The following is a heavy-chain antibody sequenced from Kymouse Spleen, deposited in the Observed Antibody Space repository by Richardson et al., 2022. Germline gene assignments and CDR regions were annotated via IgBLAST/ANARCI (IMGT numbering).Heavy chain of an antibody. D-gene: IGHD3-10*01. CDR3: AKDRYYGSGSYYNTYYGMDV. CDR1: GFTFSSYG. Sequence: QVQLVESGGGVVQPGRSLRLSCAASGFTFSSYGMHWVRQAPGKGLEWVAVISYDGSNKYYADSVKGRFTISRDNSKNTLYLQMNSLRAEDTAVYYCAKDRYYGSGSYYNTYYGMDVWGQGTTVTVSS. CDR2: ISYDGSNK. J-gene: IGHJ6*02. V-gene: IGHV3-30*18.